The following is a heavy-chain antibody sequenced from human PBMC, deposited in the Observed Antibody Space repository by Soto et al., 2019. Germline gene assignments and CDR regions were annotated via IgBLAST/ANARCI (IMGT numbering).Heavy chain of an antibody. Sequence: SETLSLTCAVYGGSFSGYYWSWIRQPPGKGLEWIGEINHSGSTNYNPSLKSRFTISVDTSKNQFSLKLSSVTAADTAVYYCARAKEELGRGEYDAFDIWGQGTMVTVSS. V-gene: IGHV4-34*01. CDR2: INHSGST. J-gene: IGHJ3*02. CDR1: GGSFSGYY. CDR3: ARAKEELGRGEYDAFDI. D-gene: IGHD7-27*01.